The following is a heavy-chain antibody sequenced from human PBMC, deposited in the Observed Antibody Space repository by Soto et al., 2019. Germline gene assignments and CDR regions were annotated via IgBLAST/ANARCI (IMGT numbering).Heavy chain of an antibody. CDR1: GGSISSSSYY. CDR3: ARPGCSSTSCRYYYSYMDV. J-gene: IGHJ6*03. CDR2: IYYSGST. D-gene: IGHD2-2*01. V-gene: IGHV4-39*01. Sequence: SETLSLTCTVSGGSISSSSYYWGWIRQPPGKGLEWIGSIYYSGSTYYNPSLKSRVTISVDTSKNQFSLKLNSVTAADTAVYYCARPGCSSTSCRYYYSYMDVWGKGTTVTVSS.